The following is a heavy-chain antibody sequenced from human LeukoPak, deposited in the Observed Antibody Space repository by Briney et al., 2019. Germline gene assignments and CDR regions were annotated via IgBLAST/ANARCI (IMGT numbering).Heavy chain of an antibody. Sequence: GESLKISCKGSGYNFPTYWISWVRQMPGKGLEWMGRIDPSDSYTNYSPSFHGHVTISVDKSIRTAYLQWGSLKASDTAIYYCARHVILGYSSSWFPGYATNMDVWGQGTTITVSS. V-gene: IGHV5-10-1*01. CDR3: ARHVILGYSSSWFPGYATNMDV. CDR1: GYNFPTYW. D-gene: IGHD6-13*01. J-gene: IGHJ6*02. CDR2: IDPSDSYT.